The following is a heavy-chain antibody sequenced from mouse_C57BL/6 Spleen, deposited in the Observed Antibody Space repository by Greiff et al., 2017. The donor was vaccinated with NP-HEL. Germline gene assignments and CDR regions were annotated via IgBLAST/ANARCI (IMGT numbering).Heavy chain of an antibody. CDR2: IYPGDGDT. V-gene: IGHV1-82*01. Sequence: QVQLQQSGPELVKPGASVKISCKASGYAFSSSWMNWVKQRPGKGLEWIGRIYPGDGDTNYNGKFKGKATLTADKSSSTAYMQLSSLTSEDSAVYCCARCIYYDYEGFADWGQGTLVTVSA. J-gene: IGHJ3*01. D-gene: IGHD2-4*01. CDR1: GYAFSSSW. CDR3: ARCIYYDYEGFAD.